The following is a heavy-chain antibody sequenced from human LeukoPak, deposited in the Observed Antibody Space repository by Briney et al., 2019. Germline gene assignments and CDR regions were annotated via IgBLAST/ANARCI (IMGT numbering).Heavy chain of an antibody. Sequence: ASVKVSCKASGGTFNNYAISWVRQAPGQGLEWMGRIVPILGIANYAQEFQGRLIITADKATRSAYMELISLRSEDTAVYYCARDQGDNSYGYYAIWYAFDVWGQGTMVTVSS. V-gene: IGHV1-69*04. D-gene: IGHD5-18*01. J-gene: IGHJ3*01. CDR2: IVPILGIA. CDR1: GGTFNNYA. CDR3: ARDQGDNSYGYYAIWYAFDV.